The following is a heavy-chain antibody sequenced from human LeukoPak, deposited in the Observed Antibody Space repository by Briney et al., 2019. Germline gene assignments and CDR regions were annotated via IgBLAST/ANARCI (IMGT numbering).Heavy chain of an antibody. CDR1: GGSISSYY. CDR3: AGSLPPTYCSGGSCYSLFGY. J-gene: IGHJ4*02. D-gene: IGHD2-15*01. Sequence: SETLSLTCTVSGGSISSYYWSWIRQPPGKGLEWIGYIYYSGSTNYNPSLKSRVTISADTSKNQFSLKLSSVTAADTAVYYCAGSLPPTYCSGGSCYSLFGYWGQGTLVTVSS. V-gene: IGHV4-59*01. CDR2: IYYSGST.